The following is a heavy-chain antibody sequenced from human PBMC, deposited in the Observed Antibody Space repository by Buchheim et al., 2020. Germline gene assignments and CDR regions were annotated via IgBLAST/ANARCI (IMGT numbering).Heavy chain of an antibody. CDR2: IYYSGST. CDR1: GGSISSYY. V-gene: IGHV4-59*01. Sequence: QVQLQQWGAGLLKPSETLSLTCTVSGGSISSYYWSWIRQPPGKGLEWIGYIYYSGSTNYNPSLKSRVTISVDTSKNQFSLKLSSVTAADTAVYYCATGYNWGLFDYWGQGTL. J-gene: IGHJ4*02. CDR3: ATGYNWGLFDY. D-gene: IGHD1-1*01.